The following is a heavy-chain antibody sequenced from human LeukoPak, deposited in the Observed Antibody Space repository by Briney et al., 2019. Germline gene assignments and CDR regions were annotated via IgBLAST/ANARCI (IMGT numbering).Heavy chain of an antibody. Sequence: GGSLRLSCAASGFTFGSFSMTWVRQAPGKGLEWVSSISSSGTYIYYADSVKGRFTISRDNAKNSLYLHMNSLRAEDTAVYYCARDRGRSGGSCYSDYWGQGTLVTVSS. CDR1: GFTFGSFS. V-gene: IGHV3-21*01. CDR3: ARDRGRSGGSCYSDY. D-gene: IGHD2-15*01. CDR2: ISSSGTYI. J-gene: IGHJ4*02.